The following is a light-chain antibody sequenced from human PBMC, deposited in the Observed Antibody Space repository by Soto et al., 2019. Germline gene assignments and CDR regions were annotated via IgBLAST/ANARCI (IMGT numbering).Light chain of an antibody. CDR2: TTS. V-gene: IGKV1-5*01. CDR1: ESISTW. J-gene: IGKJ5*01. Sequence: GDIVTITCLASESISTWLAWYQQKPGKAPTLLIYTTSNLQSGVPSRFSGSGSATHFTLTISSLQPEDFAVYYCQQYNNWPPITFGQGTRLE. CDR3: QQYNNWPPIT.